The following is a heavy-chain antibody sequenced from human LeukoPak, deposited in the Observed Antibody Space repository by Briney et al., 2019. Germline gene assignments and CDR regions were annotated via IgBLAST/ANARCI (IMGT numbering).Heavy chain of an antibody. D-gene: IGHD5-18*01. Sequence: GGSLTLSCAASGFTFSTYAMSWVRQAPGKGLEWVSTISGSGGSTYYADSVKGRFAISGDNSKNTPYLQMNSLRAEDTAVYYCAKDGRRGFSFGPAAYWGQGTLVTVSS. CDR2: ISGSGGST. V-gene: IGHV3-23*01. CDR1: GFTFSTYA. CDR3: AKDGRRGFSFGPAAY. J-gene: IGHJ4*02.